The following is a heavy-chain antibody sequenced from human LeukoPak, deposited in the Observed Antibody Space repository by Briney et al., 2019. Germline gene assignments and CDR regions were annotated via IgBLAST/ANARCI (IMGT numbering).Heavy chain of an antibody. V-gene: IGHV4-31*03. J-gene: IGHJ4*02. CDR1: GGSISSSTYS. D-gene: IGHD3-3*01. CDR3: ASTTIFGPYFDY. CDR2: VYYSGAT. Sequence: SETLSLTCTVSGGSISSSTYSWNWIRQHPGKGLEGIGYVYYSGATYYNPSLKSRITVSVDTSKNQISLKLSSVSAADTAVYYCASTTIFGPYFDYWGQGTLVTVSS.